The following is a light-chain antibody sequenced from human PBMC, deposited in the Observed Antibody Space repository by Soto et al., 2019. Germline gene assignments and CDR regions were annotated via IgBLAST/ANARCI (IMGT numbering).Light chain of an antibody. V-gene: IGLV1-40*01. Sequence: QPVLTQPPSVSAAPGQRVTISCTGSSSKIGAGYDVHWYQQLPGTAPKLLVSGDTNRPSGVPDRFSGSKSGTSASLAITGRRAEDEADYYCQSFDSSLSGWVFGGGTKLTVL. CDR1: SSKIGAGYD. CDR3: QSFDSSLSGWV. CDR2: GDT. J-gene: IGLJ3*02.